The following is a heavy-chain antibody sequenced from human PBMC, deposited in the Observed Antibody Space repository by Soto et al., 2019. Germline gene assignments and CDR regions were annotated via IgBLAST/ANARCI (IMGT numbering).Heavy chain of an antibody. V-gene: IGHV3-23*01. J-gene: IGHJ4*02. CDR1: GFTFSSYA. CDR3: AKNRAEDQLRPPFDY. CDR2: ISGSGGST. Sequence: GGSLRLSCAASGFTFSSYAMSWVRQAPGKGLEWVSAISGSGGSTYYADSVKGRFTISRDNSKNTLYLQMNSLRAEDTAVYYCAKNRAEDQLRPPFDYWGQGTLVTVSS. D-gene: IGHD2-2*01.